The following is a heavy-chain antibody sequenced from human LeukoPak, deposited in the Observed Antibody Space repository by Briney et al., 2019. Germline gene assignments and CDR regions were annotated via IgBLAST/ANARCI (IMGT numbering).Heavy chain of an antibody. CDR2: ISSSGSTI. D-gene: IGHD2-2*01. CDR1: GFTYSDYY. J-gene: IGHJ6*03. V-gene: IGHV3-11*01. CDR3: ARAGHTAARHLFYYMDV. Sequence: GGSLRLSCAASGFTYSDYYMSWIRQAPGKELEWVSYISSSGSTIYYADSVKGRFTISRDNAKNSLYLQMNSLRAEDTAVYYCARAGHTAARHLFYYMDVWGKGTTVTVSS.